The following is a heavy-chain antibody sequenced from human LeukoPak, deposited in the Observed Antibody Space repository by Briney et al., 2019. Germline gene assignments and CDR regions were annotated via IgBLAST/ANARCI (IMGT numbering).Heavy chain of an antibody. J-gene: IGHJ2*01. CDR3: ARLGADTFGSYWYFDL. D-gene: IGHD3-16*01. V-gene: IGHV5-51*01. CDR1: GYIFTGYW. CDR2: IYPIDSDT. Sequence: GESLKISVKASGYIFTGYWSGGVRQMPGKGLEWIGIIYPIDSDTRYSPSFQGQFTISADKAISTAYLQWSSLKASKTAMYYCARLGADTFGSYWYFDLWGRGTLVTVAS.